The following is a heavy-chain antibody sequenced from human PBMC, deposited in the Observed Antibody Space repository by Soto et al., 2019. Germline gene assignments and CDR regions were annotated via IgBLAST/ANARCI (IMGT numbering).Heavy chain of an antibody. Sequence: CHPWAVDDGNIRGYCGSWISKTPGQWLEWIGEINHSGSTNYNPSLKSRVTISVDTSKNQFSLKLSSVTAADTAVYYCARTRLRYFDWLLYYGMDVWGQGTSV. D-gene: IGHD3-9*01. J-gene: IGHJ6*02. CDR3: ARTRLRYFDWLLYYGMDV. V-gene: IGHV4-34*01. CDR1: DGNIRGYC. CDR2: INHSGST.